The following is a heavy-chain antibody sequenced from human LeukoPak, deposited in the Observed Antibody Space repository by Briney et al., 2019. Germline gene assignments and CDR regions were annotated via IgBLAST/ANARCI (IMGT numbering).Heavy chain of an antibody. CDR1: GYVFTSYV. CDR3: ARGDYETHGYQTR. D-gene: IGHD3-22*01. CDR2: INTNTGNP. Sequence: ASVKVSCKASGYVFTSYVLHWVRQAPGQGLEWMGWINTNTGNPTYAQGFTGRFVFSLDTSVSTAYLQISSLKADDTAMYYCARGDYETHGYQTRWGQGTLVTVSS. J-gene: IGHJ4*02. V-gene: IGHV7-4-1*02.